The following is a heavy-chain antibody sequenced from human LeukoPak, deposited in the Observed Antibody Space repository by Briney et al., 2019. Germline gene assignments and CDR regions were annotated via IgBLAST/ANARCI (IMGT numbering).Heavy chain of an antibody. CDR2: IIPIFGTA. V-gene: IGHV1-69*05. J-gene: IGHJ4*02. Sequence: ASVKVSCKASGGTFSSDAISWVRQAPGQGLEWMGRIIPIFGTANYAQKFQGRVTITTDESTSTAYMELSSLRSEDTAVYYCARSGRDYSTYYFDYWGQGTLVTVSS. D-gene: IGHD2-15*01. CDR1: GGTFSSDA. CDR3: ARSGRDYSTYYFDY.